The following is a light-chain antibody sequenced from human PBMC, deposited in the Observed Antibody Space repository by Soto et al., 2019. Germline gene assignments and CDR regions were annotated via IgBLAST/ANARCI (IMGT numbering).Light chain of an antibody. CDR3: SSYAGSKNKV. CDR1: SSDVGGYNY. J-gene: IGLJ1*01. V-gene: IGLV2-8*01. Sequence: QSVLTQPPSASGSPGQSVTISCTGTSSDVGGYNYVSWYQQHPGKAPKLMIYEVSKRPSGVPDRFSGSKSGNTASLTVSGPQAEDEADYYGSSYAGSKNKVFGTGTKLTVL. CDR2: EVS.